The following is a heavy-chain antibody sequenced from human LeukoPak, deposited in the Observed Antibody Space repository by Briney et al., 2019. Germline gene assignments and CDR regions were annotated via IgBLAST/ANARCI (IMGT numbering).Heavy chain of an antibody. CDR2: IYSGDST. D-gene: IGHD1-26*01. J-gene: IGHJ4*02. CDR3: ARVVGSTMRAPFDF. CDR1: GFTVSSNY. V-gene: IGHV3-53*01. Sequence: GGSLRLSCAVSGFTVSSNYMSWVRQAPGRGLEWVSLIYSGDSTYYADSVKGRFTISRDNAKNTLYLQMNSLRAEDTAVYYCARVVGSTMRAPFDFWGQGMLVTVSS.